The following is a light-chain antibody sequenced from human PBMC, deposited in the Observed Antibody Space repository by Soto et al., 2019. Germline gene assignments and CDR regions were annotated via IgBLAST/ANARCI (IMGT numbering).Light chain of an antibody. Sequence: DIQLTQSPSTLAASVGDRVTMTCRASQPINKWLAWYQQKPGKAPDLLISDASTLESGVPSRFRGSGSGTEFTLIIISLQTEDVATYYCQEYNSDGPYTFGQGTKLEIK. CDR2: DAS. CDR3: QEYNSDGPYT. V-gene: IGKV1-5*01. CDR1: QPINKW. J-gene: IGKJ2*01.